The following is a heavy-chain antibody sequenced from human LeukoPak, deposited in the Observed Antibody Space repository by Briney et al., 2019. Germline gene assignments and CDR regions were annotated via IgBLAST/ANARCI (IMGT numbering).Heavy chain of an antibody. J-gene: IGHJ4*02. CDR2: IIPIFGTA. Sequence: ASVKVSCKASGGTFSSYAISWVRQAPGQGLEWMGGIIPIFGTANYAQKFQGRITITADESTSTAYMELSSLRSEDTAVYYCARDGYSSSSFTPFDYWGQGTLVTVSS. CDR3: ARDGYSSSSFTPFDY. V-gene: IGHV1-69*13. D-gene: IGHD6-6*01. CDR1: GGTFSSYA.